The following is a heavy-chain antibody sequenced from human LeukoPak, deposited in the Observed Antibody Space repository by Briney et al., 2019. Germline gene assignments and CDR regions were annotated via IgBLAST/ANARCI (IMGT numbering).Heavy chain of an antibody. Sequence: GESLQISCQGSGYSFTSYWIGWVRQMPGKGLEWMGIIYPGDSDTRYSPSFQGQVTISADKSISTAYLQWSSLKASDTAMYYCARLHRGSYYYYGMDVWGQGTTVTVSS. CDR2: IYPGDSDT. CDR1: GYSFTSYW. CDR3: ARLHRGSYYYYGMDV. V-gene: IGHV5-51*01. J-gene: IGHJ6*02.